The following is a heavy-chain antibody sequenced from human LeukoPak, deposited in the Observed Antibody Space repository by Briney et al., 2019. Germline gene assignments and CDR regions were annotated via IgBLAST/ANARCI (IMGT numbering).Heavy chain of an antibody. CDR2: INPNSGGT. Sequence: ASVKVSCKASGYTFTGYYMHWVRQAPGQGLEWMGWINPNSGGTNYAQKFQGRVTMTRDTSISTAYMELSRLRSDDTAVYYCARGGAYYGDYGRWFDPWGQGTLVTVSS. CDR3: ARGGAYYGDYGRWFDP. D-gene: IGHD4-17*01. V-gene: IGHV1-2*02. J-gene: IGHJ5*02. CDR1: GYTFTGYY.